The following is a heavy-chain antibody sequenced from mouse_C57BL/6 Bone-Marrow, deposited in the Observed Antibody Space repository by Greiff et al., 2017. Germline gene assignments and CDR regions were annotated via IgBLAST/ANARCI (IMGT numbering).Heavy chain of an antibody. D-gene: IGHD1-1*01. J-gene: IGHJ4*01. V-gene: IGHV10-3*01. Sequence: EVNVVESGGGLVQPKGSLKLSCAASGFTFNTYAMHWVRQAPGKGLEWVARIRSKSSNYATYYADSVKDRFTISRDDSQSMLYLQMNNLKAEDTAMYYCVRFGRVEGAMDYWGQGTSVTVSS. CDR2: IRSKSSNYAT. CDR1: GFTFNTYA. CDR3: VRFGRVEGAMDY.